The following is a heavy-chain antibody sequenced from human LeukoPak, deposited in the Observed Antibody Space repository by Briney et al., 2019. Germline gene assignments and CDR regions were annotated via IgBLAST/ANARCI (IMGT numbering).Heavy chain of an antibody. CDR2: IYYSGST. CDR1: GGSISSYY. D-gene: IGHD3-3*01. V-gene: IGHV4-30-4*08. J-gene: IGHJ4*02. CDR3: ARGREITYYDFWSGSQFDY. Sequence: SETLSLTCTVSGGSISSYYWSWIRQPPGKGLEWIGYIYYSGSTYYNPSLKSRVTISVDTSKNQFSLKLSSVTAADTAVYYCARGREITYYDFWSGSQFDYWGQGTLVTVSS.